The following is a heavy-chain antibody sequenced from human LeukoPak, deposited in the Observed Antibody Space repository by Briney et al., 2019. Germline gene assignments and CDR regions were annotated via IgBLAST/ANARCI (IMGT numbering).Heavy chain of an antibody. CDR3: ARYGSGSYGHYYFDY. CDR2: INPNSGGT. D-gene: IGHD3-10*01. V-gene: IGHV1-2*06. CDR1: GYTFTGYY. Sequence: ASVKVSCKASGYTFTGYYMHWVRQAPGQGLEWMGRINPNSGGTNYAQKFQGRVTTTRDTSISTAYMELSRLRSDDTAVYYCARYGSGSYGHYYFDYWGQGTLVTVSS. J-gene: IGHJ4*02.